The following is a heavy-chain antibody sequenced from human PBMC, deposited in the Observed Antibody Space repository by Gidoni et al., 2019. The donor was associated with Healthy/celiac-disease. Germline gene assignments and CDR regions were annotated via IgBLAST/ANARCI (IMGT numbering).Heavy chain of an antibody. D-gene: IGHD2-21*02. CDR1: GFTFSSYA. J-gene: IGHJ3*02. V-gene: IGHV3-30*01. CDR3: ARYKEQVVTHPVDAFDI. CDR2: ISYDGSNK. Sequence: QVQLVESGGGVVQPGRSLRLSCAASGFTFSSYAMHWVRQAPGKGLEWVAVISYDGSNKYYADSVKGRFTISRDNSKNTLYLQMNSLRAEDTAVYYCARYKEQVVTHPVDAFDIWGQGTMVTVSS.